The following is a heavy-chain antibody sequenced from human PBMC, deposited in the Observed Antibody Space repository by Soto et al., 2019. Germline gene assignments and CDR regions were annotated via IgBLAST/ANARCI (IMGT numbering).Heavy chain of an antibody. CDR3: SRDLIYDDSSGYYPRDAFDI. CDR1: GFTFSSYA. J-gene: IGHJ3*02. D-gene: IGHD3-22*01. CDR2: ISYDGSNK. Sequence: QVQLVESGGGVVQPGRSLRLSCAASGFTFSSYAMHWVRQAPGKGLEWVAVISYDGSNKYYADSVKGRFTISSDNSKNTLYLQMNSLRAEDTAVYYCSRDLIYDDSSGYYPRDAFDIWGQGTMVTVSS. V-gene: IGHV3-30-3*01.